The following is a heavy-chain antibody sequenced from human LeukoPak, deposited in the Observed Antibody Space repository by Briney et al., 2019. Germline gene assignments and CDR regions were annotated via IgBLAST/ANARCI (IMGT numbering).Heavy chain of an antibody. CDR1: GYTFTTYG. D-gene: IGHD5-12*01. CDR2: ISAYNGNT. Sequence: ASVKVSCKASGYTFTTYGITWVRQAPGQGLEWMGWISAYNGNTNYAQKLHGRVTMTTDTSTSTAYMELRSLRSDDTAVYYCARDQSPGDIVPTTFDYWGQGTLVTVSS. V-gene: IGHV1-18*04. CDR3: ARDQSPGDIVPTTFDY. J-gene: IGHJ4*02.